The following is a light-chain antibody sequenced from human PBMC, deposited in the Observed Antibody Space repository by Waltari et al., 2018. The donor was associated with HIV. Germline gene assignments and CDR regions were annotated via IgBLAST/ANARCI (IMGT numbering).Light chain of an antibody. Sequence: QSALTQPASVSGSLGQSITISCTGASTNVGSYSLVSWYQNRPGQAPTLFIYDDSKRPLGISSRFSGSKSGNTASLTSSGLQSEDEADYYCCSYGGDDTLVFGGGTKVTAL. V-gene: IGLV2-23*01. J-gene: IGLJ3*02. CDR3: CSYGGDDTLV. CDR2: DDS. CDR1: STNVGSYSL.